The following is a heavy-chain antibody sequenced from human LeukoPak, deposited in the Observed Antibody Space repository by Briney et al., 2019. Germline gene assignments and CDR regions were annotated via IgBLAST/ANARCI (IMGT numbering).Heavy chain of an antibody. V-gene: IGHV3-30*02. J-gene: IGHJ6*03. CDR1: GFTFSSYG. Sequence: PGGSLRLSCAASGFTFSSYGMHWVRQAPGKGLEWVAFIRYDGSNKHYADSVKGRFTISRDNSKNTLYLQMNSLRAEDTAVYYCAKEGDIVVVPAAIEPMDVWGKGTTVTVSS. D-gene: IGHD2-2*01. CDR2: IRYDGSNK. CDR3: AKEGDIVVVPAAIEPMDV.